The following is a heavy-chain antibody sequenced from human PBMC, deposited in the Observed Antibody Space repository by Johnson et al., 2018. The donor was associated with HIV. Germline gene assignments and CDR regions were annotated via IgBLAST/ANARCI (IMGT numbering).Heavy chain of an antibody. CDR3: ARDYYDSSGYHHAFDI. CDR1: GPPSRDNY. Sequence: VQLVESGGGLIQPGGSLNPPVQAPGPPSRDNYLGGIGQAPGKGLGWAQAFGGRVVRHNFPDSWKAGLPISRDNSKNTVYLQMNSLRAEDTAVYYCARDYYDSSGYHHAFDIWGQGTMVTVSS. V-gene: IGHV3-66*03. D-gene: IGHD3-22*01. J-gene: IGHJ3*02. CDR2: FGGRVVR.